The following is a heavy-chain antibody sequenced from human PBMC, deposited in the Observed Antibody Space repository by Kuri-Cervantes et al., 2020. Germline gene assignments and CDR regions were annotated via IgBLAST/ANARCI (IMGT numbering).Heavy chain of an antibody. D-gene: IGHD3-22*01. CDR3: ARDGVGGRSGYYSPFDY. CDR2: ISSSSSYI. CDR1: GFAFSSYS. J-gene: IGHJ4*02. V-gene: IGHV3-21*01. Sequence: GESLKISCAASGFAFSSYSMNWVRQAPGKGLEWVSSISSSSSYIYYADSVKGRFTISRDNAKNSLYLQMNSLRAEDTAVYYCARDGVGGRSGYYSPFDYWGQETLVTVSS.